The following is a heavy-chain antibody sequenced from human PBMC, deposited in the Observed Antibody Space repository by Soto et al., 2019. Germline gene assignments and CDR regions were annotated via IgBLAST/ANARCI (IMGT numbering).Heavy chain of an antibody. CDR1: GYTFTGFY. D-gene: IGHD3-10*01. Sequence: QVQLVQSGAEVKKPGASVKVSCKASGYTFTGFYMHWVRQAPGQGLVWIGWINPNSGDTNYAQKFQGWVTMTRDTSIITAYMALSRLSSDDTAVYYCAPSRGSGAYHSFDYWGQGTLVTVSS. CDR2: INPNSGDT. CDR3: APSRGSGAYHSFDY. V-gene: IGHV1-2*04. J-gene: IGHJ4*02.